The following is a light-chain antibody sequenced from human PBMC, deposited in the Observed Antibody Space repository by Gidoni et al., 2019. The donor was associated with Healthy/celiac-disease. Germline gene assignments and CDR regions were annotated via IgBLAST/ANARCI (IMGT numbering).Light chain of an antibody. V-gene: IGKV3-15*01. J-gene: IGKJ1*01. Sequence: EIVMTQSPATLSVSPGERATLSCRASQSVSSNLAWYQQKPGPAPRLLIYGSSTRATGIPARLSGGGSGTEFTLTISSLQSEDFAVYYCQQYNNWPPWTFGQGTKVEIK. CDR2: GSS. CDR3: QQYNNWPPWT. CDR1: QSVSSN.